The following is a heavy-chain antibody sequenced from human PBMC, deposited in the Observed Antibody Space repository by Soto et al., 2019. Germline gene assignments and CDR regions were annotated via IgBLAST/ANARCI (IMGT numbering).Heavy chain of an antibody. CDR3: AREGPYINYPYYFDY. V-gene: IGHV3-66*01. Sequence: EVQLVESGGGLVQPGGSLRLSCAASGFTVSSNYMSWVRQAPGKGLEWVSVIYSGGSTYYADSVKGRFTISRDNSKNTLYLQMNSLRAEDTAVYYCAREGPYINYPYYFDYWGQGTLVTVSS. CDR1: GFTVSSNY. CDR2: IYSGGST. D-gene: IGHD4-4*01. J-gene: IGHJ4*02.